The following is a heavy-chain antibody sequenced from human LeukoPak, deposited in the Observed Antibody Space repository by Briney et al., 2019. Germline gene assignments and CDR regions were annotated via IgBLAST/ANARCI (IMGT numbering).Heavy chain of an antibody. CDR2: ISYDGSNK. CDR1: GFTFSSYA. D-gene: IGHD6-19*01. CDR3: ARDPSSDWYCLDY. Sequence: GGSLRLSCAASGFTFSSYAMHWVRQAPGKGLEWVAVISYDGSNKYYADSVKGRFTISGDNSKNTLYLQMNSLRAEDTAVYYCARDPSSDWYCLDYWGQGTLVTVSS. J-gene: IGHJ4*02. V-gene: IGHV3-30-3*01.